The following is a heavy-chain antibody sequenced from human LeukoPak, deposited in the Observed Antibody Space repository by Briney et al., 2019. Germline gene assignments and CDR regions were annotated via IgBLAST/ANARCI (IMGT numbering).Heavy chain of an antibody. D-gene: IGHD3-22*01. Sequence: GGSLRLYCAASGFTFSSYAMSWVRQAPGKGLEWVSAISGSGGSTYYADSVKGRFTISRDNSKNTLYLQMNSLRAEDTAVYYCAKKGWEGYYDSSGYFVRNYGMDVWGQGTTVTVSS. CDR2: ISGSGGST. J-gene: IGHJ6*02. V-gene: IGHV3-23*01. CDR3: AKKGWEGYYDSSGYFVRNYGMDV. CDR1: GFTFSSYA.